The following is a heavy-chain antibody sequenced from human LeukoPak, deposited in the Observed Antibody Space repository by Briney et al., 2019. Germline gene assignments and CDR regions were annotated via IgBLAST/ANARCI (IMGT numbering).Heavy chain of an antibody. CDR3: ARDPSSVTLYFFDY. J-gene: IGHJ4*02. Sequence: GASVKISCKASGYTSRGNYIHWLRQAPGQGLEWMGWIDANNGDTKSAQKFQGRVTMSRDTSISTAYMDLSSLSPDDAAVYYCARDPSSVTLYFFDYWGQGTLVTVSS. CDR2: IDANNGDT. D-gene: IGHD4-11*01. CDR1: GYTSRGNY. V-gene: IGHV1-2*02.